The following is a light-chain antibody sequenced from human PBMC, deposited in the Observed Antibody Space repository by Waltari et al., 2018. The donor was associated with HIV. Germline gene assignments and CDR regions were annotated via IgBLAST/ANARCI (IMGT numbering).Light chain of an antibody. CDR1: QSFSSDY. V-gene: IGKV3-20*01. Sequence: EIVLTQSPGTLSLSPGERATLSCRASQSFSSDYLAWYQQKPGQAPRLLIFGASNRATGIPDRFSGSESGTDFTLIISRLEPEDFAVYYCQHYGNSPPGGTFGQGTKVEIK. CDR2: GAS. CDR3: QHYGNSPPGGT. J-gene: IGKJ1*01.